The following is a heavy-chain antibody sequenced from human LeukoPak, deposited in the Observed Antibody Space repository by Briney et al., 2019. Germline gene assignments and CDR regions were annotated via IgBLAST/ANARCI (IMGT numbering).Heavy chain of an antibody. CDR1: GGSLSGYY. CDR3: ARVSLTTAFDI. Sequence: SETLSLTCAVYGGSLSGYYWTWIRQPPGKGLEWIGEINHSGSTNYNPSLKSRVTISVDTSKNQFSLKLSSVTAADTAVYYCARVSLTTAFDIWGQGTMVTVSS. D-gene: IGHD1/OR15-1a*01. CDR2: INHSGST. V-gene: IGHV4-34*01. J-gene: IGHJ3*02.